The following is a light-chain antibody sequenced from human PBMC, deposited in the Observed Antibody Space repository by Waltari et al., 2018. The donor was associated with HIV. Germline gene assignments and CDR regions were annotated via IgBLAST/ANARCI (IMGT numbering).Light chain of an antibody. CDR1: SSDVGGYDY. J-gene: IGLJ1*01. CDR2: EVS. Sequence: QSALTQPASVSGTPGQSCTISCTGTSSDVGGYDYASWFQQHPGKAPQLRIYEVSNRPSGVSNRFSGSKSCNTASLTISGLQAEDEADYYCSSYTSSSTLVFGTGTKVTVL. V-gene: IGLV2-14*01. CDR3: SSYTSSSTLV.